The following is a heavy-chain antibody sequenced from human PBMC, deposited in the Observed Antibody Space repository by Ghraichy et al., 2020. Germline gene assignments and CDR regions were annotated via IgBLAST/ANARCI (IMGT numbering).Heavy chain of an antibody. Sequence: GVLRLSCVVSGFTLTNFAMNWVRQPPGKGLEWVSRISASGDNKHYRDSVKGRFTISRDKSRNTLYLQMDRLRADDTAVYYCAKEPNYDSNFDYWGQGTLVSVSS. CDR3: AKEPNYDSNFDY. J-gene: IGHJ4*02. V-gene: IGHV3-23*01. CDR2: ISASGDNK. CDR1: GFTLTNFA. D-gene: IGHD3-3*01.